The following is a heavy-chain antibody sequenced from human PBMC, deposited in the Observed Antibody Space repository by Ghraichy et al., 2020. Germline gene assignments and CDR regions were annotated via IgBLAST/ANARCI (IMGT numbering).Heavy chain of an antibody. CDR3: ARSYGPLWFGELCYFDY. D-gene: IGHD3-10*01. CDR2: INHSGST. J-gene: IGHJ4*02. CDR1: GGSFSGYY. Sequence: SETLSLTCAVSGGSFSGYYWSWIRQPPGKGLEWIGEINHSGSTNYNPSLKSRVTISVDTSKNQFSLKLSSVTAADTAVYYCARSYGPLWFGELCYFDYWGQGTRVTVSS. V-gene: IGHV4-34*01.